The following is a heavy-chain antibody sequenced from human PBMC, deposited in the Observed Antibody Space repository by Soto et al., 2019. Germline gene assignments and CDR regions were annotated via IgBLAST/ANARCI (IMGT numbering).Heavy chain of an antibody. CDR1: GFTFSSYS. CDR3: ATPYDFWSGYVGAFDI. V-gene: IGHV3-48*01. D-gene: IGHD3-3*01. Sequence: PGGSLRLSCAASGFTFSSYSMNWVRRAPGKGLEWVSYISSSSSTIYYADSVKGRFTISRDNAKNSLYLQMNSLRAEDTAVYYCATPYDFWSGYVGAFDIWGQGTMVTVSS. J-gene: IGHJ3*02. CDR2: ISSSSSTI.